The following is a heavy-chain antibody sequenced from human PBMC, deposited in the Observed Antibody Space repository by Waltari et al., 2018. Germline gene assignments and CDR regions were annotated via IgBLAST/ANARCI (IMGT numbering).Heavy chain of an antibody. J-gene: IGHJ6*02. D-gene: IGHD3-10*01. CDR3: ARHLGLRGVIYGMDV. CDR1: GPTFNDYY. V-gene: IGHV5-51*01. CDR2: LFPRDSDT. Sequence: EVQLVQSGAEVKKPGESLRISCKGSGPTFNDYYIAWVRQMPGKGLEWMGMLFPRDSDTRYSPSFQGQVTMSADKSIATAFLQWSSLKASDTAMYFCARHLGLRGVIYGMDVWGQGTTVIVSS.